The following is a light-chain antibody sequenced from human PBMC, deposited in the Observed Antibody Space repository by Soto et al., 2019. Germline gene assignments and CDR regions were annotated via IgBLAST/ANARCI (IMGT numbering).Light chain of an antibody. CDR3: QQYGGSPRT. CDR1: QSVFNNN. Sequence: EIVLTQSPGTLSLSPGERATLSCRASQSVFNNNLAWYQQKPGQAPRLLMFGASSRATGIPDRFSCSGSGTDFTLTISRLEPEDFAIYHCQQYGGSPRTFGQGTKLEIK. CDR2: GAS. V-gene: IGKV3-20*01. J-gene: IGKJ2*01.